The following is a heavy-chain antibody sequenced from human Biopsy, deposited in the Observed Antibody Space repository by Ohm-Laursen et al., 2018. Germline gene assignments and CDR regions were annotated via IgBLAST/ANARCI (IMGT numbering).Heavy chain of an antibody. J-gene: IGHJ4*02. CDR1: GYTLNELS. CDR3: AADINVWNVNY. Sequence: GASVKVSCNVSGYTLNELSMHWVRQVPGKGLEWMGDFAPENGKTVYAQNFQARVSLTEDTSTDTAYMELRSLRSEDTAVYYCAADINVWNVNYWGQGTQVAVSS. V-gene: IGHV1-24*01. D-gene: IGHD1-1*01. CDR2: FAPENGKT.